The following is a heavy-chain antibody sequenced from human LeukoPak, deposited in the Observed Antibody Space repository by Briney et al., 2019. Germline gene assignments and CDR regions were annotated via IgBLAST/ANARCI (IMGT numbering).Heavy chain of an antibody. CDR3: AKDSGCGTGWQLAY. CDR2: VSGSGGST. CDR1: GFTFSNPA. V-gene: IGHV3-23*01. J-gene: IGHJ4*02. D-gene: IGHD6-25*01. Sequence: PGGSLRLSCAASGFTFSNPAMSWVRQAPGKGLEWVSDVSGSGGSTYYGDSVKGRFTISRDNSKNTLYLQMNSLRAEDTAVYYCAKDSGCGTGWQLAYWGQGTLVTVSS.